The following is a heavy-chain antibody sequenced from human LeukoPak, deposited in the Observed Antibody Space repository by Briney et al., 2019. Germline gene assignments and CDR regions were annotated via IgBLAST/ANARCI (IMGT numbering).Heavy chain of an antibody. V-gene: IGHV4-4*09. CDR3: ARHYYGSGNYDY. CDR1: GGSISSYY. J-gene: IGHJ4*02. CDR2: IYTSGSI. Sequence: PSETLSLTCTVSGGSISSYYWSWIRQPSGKGLEWIGYIYTSGSINYNPSLKSRVTISVDTSKNQFSLKLSSVTAADTAVYYCARHYYGSGNYDYWGQGTLVTVSS. D-gene: IGHD3-10*01.